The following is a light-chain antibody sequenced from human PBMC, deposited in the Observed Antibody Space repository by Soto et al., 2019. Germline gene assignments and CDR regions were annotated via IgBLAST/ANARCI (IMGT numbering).Light chain of an antibody. CDR3: QQYGSSPLT. J-gene: IGKJ4*01. V-gene: IGKV3-15*01. CDR1: QSVSSN. CDR2: GAS. Sequence: ELVMTKSPATLSVSPGARDPLSYRASQSVSSNLAWYQQKPGQAPRLLIYGASTRATGIPARFSGSGSGTDFTLTISSLQSEDVAVYYCQQYGSSPLTFGGGTKVDIK.